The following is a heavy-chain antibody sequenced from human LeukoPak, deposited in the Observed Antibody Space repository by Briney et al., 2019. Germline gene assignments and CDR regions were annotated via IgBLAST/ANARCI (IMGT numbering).Heavy chain of an antibody. Sequence: SETLSLTCTVSGGSISSSNYYWSWIRQPPGKGLEWSGEINHSGSTNYNPSLKSRVTISVDTSKNQFSLELSSVTAADTAVYYCARDFRALVRFLEWHHEPNWFDPWGQGTLVTVSS. CDR1: GGSISSSNYY. V-gene: IGHV4-39*07. D-gene: IGHD3-3*01. CDR2: INHSGST. CDR3: ARDFRALVRFLEWHHEPNWFDP. J-gene: IGHJ5*02.